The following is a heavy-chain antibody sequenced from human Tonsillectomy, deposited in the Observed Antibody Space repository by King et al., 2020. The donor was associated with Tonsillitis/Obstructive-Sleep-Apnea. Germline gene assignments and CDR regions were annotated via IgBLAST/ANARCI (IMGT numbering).Heavy chain of an antibody. J-gene: IGHJ3*02. CDR3: ARQVLIGYCSSTSCYSGAFDI. D-gene: IGHD2-2*01. CDR1: GGSISSSSYY. Sequence: PLQESGPGLVKPSETLSLTCTVSGGSISSSSYYWGWIRQPPGKGLEWIGSIYYSGSTYYNPSLKSRVTISVDTSKNQFSLKLSSVTAADTAVYYCARQVLIGYCSSTSCYSGAFDIWGQGTMVTVSS. V-gene: IGHV4-39*01. CDR2: IYYSGST.